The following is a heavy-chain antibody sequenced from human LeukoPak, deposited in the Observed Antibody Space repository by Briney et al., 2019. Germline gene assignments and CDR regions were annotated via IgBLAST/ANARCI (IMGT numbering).Heavy chain of an antibody. CDR2: INPYSGGR. V-gene: IGHV1-2*02. CDR3: AREGSSGWNRYYYYMDV. Sequence: ASVKVSFTSSVYTFTSYGISWVRQAPGQGLEWMGWINPYSGGRNYAQKFQGRVTMTRDTSISTAYMELSRLRSDDTAVYYCAREGSSGWNRYYYYMDVWGKGTTVTISS. CDR1: VYTFTSYG. J-gene: IGHJ6*03. D-gene: IGHD6-19*01.